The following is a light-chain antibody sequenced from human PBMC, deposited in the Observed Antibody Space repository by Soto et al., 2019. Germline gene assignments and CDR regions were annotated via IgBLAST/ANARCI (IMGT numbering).Light chain of an antibody. CDR2: GAS. V-gene: IGKV3-15*01. CDR3: QQYHNWPPET. J-gene: IGKJ3*01. Sequence: EIVMTQSPATLSVSPGERVTLSCRASQTISTNLAWYQQKPGQAPRVLIYGASTRATGIPARCSGSGSGTEFTLTISSLQSEDFAVYYCQQYHNWPPETFGPGTKVDI. CDR1: QTISTN.